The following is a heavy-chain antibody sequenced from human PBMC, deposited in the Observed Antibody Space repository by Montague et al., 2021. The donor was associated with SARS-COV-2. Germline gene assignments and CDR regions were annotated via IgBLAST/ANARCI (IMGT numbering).Heavy chain of an antibody. Sequence: SLRLSCAASEFIVSANYMSWVRQTPRRGLEWVAVIYRGGNTHYSDSVKGRFTISRDNSKNTLYLQMNRLRAEDAGLYYCASTAGGVVHMRTPKYSDYWGQGTLVTASS. CDR3: ASTAGGVVHMRTPKYSDY. CDR2: IYRGGNT. J-gene: IGHJ4*02. CDR1: EFIVSANY. V-gene: IGHV3-66*01. D-gene: IGHD3-10*01.